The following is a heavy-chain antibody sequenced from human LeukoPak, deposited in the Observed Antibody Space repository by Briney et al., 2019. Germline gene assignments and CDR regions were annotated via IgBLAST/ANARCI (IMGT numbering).Heavy chain of an antibody. V-gene: IGHV4-34*01. J-gene: IGHJ4*02. CDR3: ARDTVTHPFDY. CDR2: INHSGST. CDR1: GFTVSSNY. D-gene: IGHD4-11*01. Sequence: GSLRLSCAASGFTVSSNYMSWIRRPPGKGLEWIGEINHSGSTNYNPSLKSRVTISVDTSKNQFSLKLSSVTAADTAVYYCARDTVTHPFDYWGQGTLVTVSS.